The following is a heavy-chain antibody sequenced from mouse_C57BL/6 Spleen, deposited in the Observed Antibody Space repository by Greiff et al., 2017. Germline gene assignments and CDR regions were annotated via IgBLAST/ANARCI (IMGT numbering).Heavy chain of an antibody. CDR2: ISYDGSN. CDR1: GYSITSGYY. D-gene: IGHD1-1*01. Sequence: EVKLQESGPGLVKPSQSLSLTCSVTGYSITSGYYWNWIRQFPGNKLEWMGYISYDGSNNYNPSLKNRISITRDTSKNQFFLKLNSVTTEDTATYYCANYYYGSSYFAYWGQGTLVTVSA. J-gene: IGHJ3*01. V-gene: IGHV3-6*01. CDR3: ANYYYGSSYFAY.